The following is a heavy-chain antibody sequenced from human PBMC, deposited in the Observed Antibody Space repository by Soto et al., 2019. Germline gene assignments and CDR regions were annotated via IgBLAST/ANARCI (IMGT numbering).Heavy chain of an antibody. J-gene: IGHJ4*02. CDR1: GGSISSGDYY. CDR3: ARATILRGRAIDY. D-gene: IGHD4-17*01. Sequence: QVQLQESGPGLVKPSQTLSLTCTFSGGSISSGDYYWSWIRQPPGRGLEWIGYIYYSGSTYYNPSLKSRVTISEDTSKNQFSLKLSSVTAADTAVYYCARATILRGRAIDYWGQGTLVTVSS. V-gene: IGHV4-30-4*01. CDR2: IYYSGST.